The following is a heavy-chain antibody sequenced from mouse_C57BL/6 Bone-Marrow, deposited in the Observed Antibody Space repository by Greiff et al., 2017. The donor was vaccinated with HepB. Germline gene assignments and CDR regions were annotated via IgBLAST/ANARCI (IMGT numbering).Heavy chain of an antibody. CDR1: GYTFTSYD. Sequence: QVQLQQSGPELVKPGASVKLSCKASGYTFTSYDINWVKQRPGQGLEWIGWIYPRDGSTKYNEKCKGKATLTVDTSSSTAYMELHSLTSEDSAVYFCARCPYDYDGAWFAYWGQGTLVTVSA. V-gene: IGHV1-85*01. CDR2: IYPRDGST. CDR3: ARCPYDYDGAWFAY. J-gene: IGHJ3*01. D-gene: IGHD2-4*01.